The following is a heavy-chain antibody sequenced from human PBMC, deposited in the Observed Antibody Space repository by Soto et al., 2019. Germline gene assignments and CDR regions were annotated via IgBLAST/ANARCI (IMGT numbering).Heavy chain of an antibody. Sequence: GGSLRLSCAASGFTFSSYWMSWVRQAPGKGLEWVANIKQDGSEKYYVDSVKGRFTISRDNAKNSLYLQMNSLRAEDTDVYYCARVSDYDFWSGYKSRTYYYGIDVRGQGTMVTVS. D-gene: IGHD3-3*01. V-gene: IGHV3-7*05. J-gene: IGHJ6*02. CDR1: GFTFSSYW. CDR2: IKQDGSEK. CDR3: ARVSDYDFWSGYKSRTYYYGIDV.